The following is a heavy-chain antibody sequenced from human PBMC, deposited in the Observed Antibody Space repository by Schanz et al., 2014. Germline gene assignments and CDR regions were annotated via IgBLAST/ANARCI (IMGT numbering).Heavy chain of an antibody. J-gene: IGHJ4*02. CDR3: ARDRDQWDGNYLDY. Sequence: QVQLVQSGAEVKKPGASVKLSCKASGYTFTNYYIHWVRQAPGQGLEWMGRIYLSDGSTRYAQKFQGRVTVTRDTSTTTVYMELRSLTSDDSAVYYCARDRDQWDGNYLDYWGQGTLVTVSS. CDR1: GYTFTNYY. CDR2: IYLSDGST. D-gene: IGHD1-26*01. V-gene: IGHV1-46*01.